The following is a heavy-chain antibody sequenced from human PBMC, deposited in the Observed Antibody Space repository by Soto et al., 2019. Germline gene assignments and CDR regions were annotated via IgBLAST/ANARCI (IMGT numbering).Heavy chain of an antibody. CDR1: GFTVSSNY. D-gene: IGHD6-19*01. CDR3: ARVKSSGWYFFDY. CDR2: ICSGGST. Sequence: HPGGSLRLSCAASGFTVSSNYMSWVRQAPGKGLEWVSVICSGGSTYYPGSVKGRFTISRDNAKNSLYLQMNSLRAEDTAVYYCARVKSSGWYFFDYWGQGTLVTVSS. J-gene: IGHJ4*02. V-gene: IGHV3-66*01.